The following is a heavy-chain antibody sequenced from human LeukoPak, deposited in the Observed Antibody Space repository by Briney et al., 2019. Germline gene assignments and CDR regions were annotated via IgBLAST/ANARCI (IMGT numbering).Heavy chain of an antibody. CDR2: IYCSGST. CDR3: ARVKRSVILPFDY. V-gene: IGHV4-39*07. J-gene: IGHJ4*02. CDR1: GGSISSSSYY. D-gene: IGHD4-11*01. Sequence: PSETLSLTCTVSGGSISSSSYYWGWIRQPPGKGLDWIGSIYCSGSTYYNPSLKNRVTISVETSKNQSSLKLSSVTAADTAVYYCARVKRSVILPFDYWGQGTLVTVSS.